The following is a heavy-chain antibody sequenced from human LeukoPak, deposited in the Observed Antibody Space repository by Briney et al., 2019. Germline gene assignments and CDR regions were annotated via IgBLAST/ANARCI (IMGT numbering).Heavy chain of an antibody. CDR3: ARGSYGGNSDLDY. CDR2: IGASGTTT. CDR1: GFIFSNYA. D-gene: IGHD4-23*01. J-gene: IGHJ4*02. V-gene: IGHV3-23*01. Sequence: GGSLRLSCAASGFIFSNYAMTWVRQAPGKGLEWVSTIGASGTTTYYADSVKGRFTISRDNSKNTLYLQMNSLRAEDTAVYYCARGSYGGNSDLDYWGQGTLVTVSS.